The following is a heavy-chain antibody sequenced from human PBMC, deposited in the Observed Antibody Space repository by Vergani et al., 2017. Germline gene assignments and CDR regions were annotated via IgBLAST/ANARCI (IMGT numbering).Heavy chain of an antibody. CDR3: AXQYFVSGNYLFDY. Sequence: EVQLLESGGGLVQPGGSLRLTCAASEFTFSNYAMNWVRQAPGKGLEWVSGISGSGVSAYYTDSVKGRFTISRDNSKNMLFLQMNNLRTEDTAIYYCAXQYFVSGNYLFDYWVQGTLVTVSS. D-gene: IGHD3-10*01. V-gene: IGHV3-23*01. CDR1: EFTFSNYA. J-gene: IGHJ4*02. CDR2: ISGSGVSA.